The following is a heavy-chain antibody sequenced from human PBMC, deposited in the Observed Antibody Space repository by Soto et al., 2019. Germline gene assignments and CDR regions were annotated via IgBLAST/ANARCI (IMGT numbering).Heavy chain of an antibody. V-gene: IGHV1-2*02. D-gene: IGHD5-12*01. CDR3: ARESGGATATLDYYYFYMDV. Sequence: QVQLVQSGAEVRKPGASVTVSCRSSGDSFNDYYIHWVRQAPGQGFAWMGWINPNGGVTKYAQKFQGRVSMTRDTSIRTVDMQLSRLRSDDTAVYYCARESGGATATLDYYYFYMDVWGTATTVTVSS. CDR2: INPNGGVT. CDR1: GDSFNDYY. J-gene: IGHJ6*03.